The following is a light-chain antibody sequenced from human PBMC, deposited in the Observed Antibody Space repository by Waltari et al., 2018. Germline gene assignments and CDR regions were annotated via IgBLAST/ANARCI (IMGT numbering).Light chain of an antibody. Sequence: QSALKQPPSVSGSPGQSVTISCAGTSSDVGCCNRVSGYQQPPGSAPKLMIFEVNNRPSGVPYRFSGSIFGNTASLTISGLQAEDEADYYCSSYTTSDTLIFGGGTKLTVL. CDR1: SSDVGCCNR. CDR3: SSYTTSDTLI. V-gene: IGLV2-18*02. J-gene: IGLJ2*01. CDR2: EVN.